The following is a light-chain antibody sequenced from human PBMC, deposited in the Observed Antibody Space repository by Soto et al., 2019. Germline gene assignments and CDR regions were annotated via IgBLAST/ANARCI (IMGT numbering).Light chain of an antibody. CDR1: QSVSSSY. CDR2: GAS. CDR3: QQYGSSGLT. J-gene: IGKJ4*01. Sequence: EIVLTQSPGTLSLSPGERATLSCRASQSVSSSYLAWYQQKPGQAPRLLLSGASTRATDIPNRFSGSGSGKDFTLTISRLEPEDFAVYYCQQYGSSGLTFGGGTKVEIK. V-gene: IGKV3-20*01.